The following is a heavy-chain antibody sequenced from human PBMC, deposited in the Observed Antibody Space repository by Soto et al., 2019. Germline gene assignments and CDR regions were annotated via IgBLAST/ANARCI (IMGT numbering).Heavy chain of an antibody. CDR1: GYTFTSYG. CDR3: ARDPLERRLGFDY. CDR2: ISAYNGNT. V-gene: IGHV1-18*01. Sequence: QVQLVQSGAKVKKPGASVKVSCQASGYTFTSYGISWVRQAPGQGLEWMGWISAYNGNTNYAQKLQGRVTMTTDTPTNTAYMELSGLRSDDTAVYYCARDPLERRLGFDYWGQGTLVTVCS. D-gene: IGHD1-1*01. J-gene: IGHJ4*02.